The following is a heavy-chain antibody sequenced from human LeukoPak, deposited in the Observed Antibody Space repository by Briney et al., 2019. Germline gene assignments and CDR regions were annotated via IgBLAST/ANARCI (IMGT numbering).Heavy chain of an antibody. Sequence: GGSLRLPCAASGFTFSDYGMSWVRQAPGKGLDWVSGISDSGVYTKHADSVKGRFSVSRDNSKNTLYLQMNSLRAEDTAVYYCAKIGRMYDFWTGYYEEEVDYMDVWGKGTTVTVSS. CDR3: AKIGRMYDFWTGYYEEEVDYMDV. CDR2: ISDSGVYT. V-gene: IGHV3-23*01. D-gene: IGHD3-3*01. CDR1: GFTFSDYG. J-gene: IGHJ6*03.